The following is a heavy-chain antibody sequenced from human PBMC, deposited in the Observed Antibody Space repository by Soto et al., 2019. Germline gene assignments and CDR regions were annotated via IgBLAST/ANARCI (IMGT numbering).Heavy chain of an antibody. CDR1: GGSISSSIYY. CDR3: ARQGLTWDWFDP. CDR2: IYYSGST. V-gene: IGHV4-39*01. Sequence: PSETRSRTCTVSGGSISSSIYYWVWIRQPPGKGLEWIGSIYYSGSTYYNPSLKSRVTISVDTSKNQFSLKLSSVTVADTAVYYCARQGLTWDWFDPWGQGTLVTVS. J-gene: IGHJ5*02. D-gene: IGHD7-27*01.